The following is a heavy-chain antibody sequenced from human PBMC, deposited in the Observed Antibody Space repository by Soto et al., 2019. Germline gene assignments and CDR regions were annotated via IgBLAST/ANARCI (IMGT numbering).Heavy chain of an antibody. CDR1: GFTFSSYG. V-gene: IGHV3-33*01. CDR2: IWYDGSNK. Sequence: QVQLVESGGGVVQPGRSLRLSCAASGFTFSSYGMHWVRQAPGKGLEWVAVIWYDGSNKYYADSVKGRFTISRDNSKNTLYLQMNSLGAEDTAVYYCARASPHHDYFDYWGQGTLVTVSS. CDR3: ARASPHHDYFDY. J-gene: IGHJ4*02.